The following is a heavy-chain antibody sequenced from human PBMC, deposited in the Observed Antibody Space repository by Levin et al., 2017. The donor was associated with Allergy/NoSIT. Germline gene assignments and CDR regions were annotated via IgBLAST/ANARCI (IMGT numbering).Heavy chain of an antibody. V-gene: IGHV3-23*01. CDR3: AKEQYDGSGPDY. CDR1: GFTFSRHA. J-gene: IGHJ4*02. D-gene: IGHD3-22*01. CDR2: ISGSGGST. Sequence: GGSLRLSCAASGFTFSRHAMSWVRQTPGNGLEWVSAISGSGGSTDYADSVKGRFTISRDNSRNILYMQMNSLRAEDTAVYYCAKEQYDGSGPDYWGQGTLVTVSS.